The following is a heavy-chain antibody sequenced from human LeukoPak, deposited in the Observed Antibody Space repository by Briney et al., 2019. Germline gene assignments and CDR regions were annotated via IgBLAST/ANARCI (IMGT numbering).Heavy chain of an antibody. CDR1: GFTFSSYA. D-gene: IGHD2-15*01. CDR3: AREIRSAFGY. Sequence: GGSLRLSCSASGFTFSSYAMHWVRQAPGKGLEYVSAISSNGGSTYYADSVKGRFIISRDNSKNTLYLQMSSLRAEDTAVYYCAREIRSAFGYWGQGTLVTVSS. CDR2: ISSNGGST. V-gene: IGHV3-64D*06. J-gene: IGHJ4*02.